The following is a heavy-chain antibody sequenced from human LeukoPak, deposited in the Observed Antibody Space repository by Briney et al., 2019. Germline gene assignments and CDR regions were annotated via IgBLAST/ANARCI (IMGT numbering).Heavy chain of an antibody. CDR1: GGAISSYY. CDR2: IYYSGST. Sequence: PSETLSLTCTASGGAISSYYWSWIRQPPGKGLEWIGDIYYSGSTNYNPSLKSRVTISVDTSKNQFSLKLSSVTAADTAVYYCAGGSSSWYEGYYYYGMDVWGQGTTVTVSS. V-gene: IGHV4-59*01. J-gene: IGHJ6*02. D-gene: IGHD6-13*01. CDR3: AGGSSSWYEGYYYYGMDV.